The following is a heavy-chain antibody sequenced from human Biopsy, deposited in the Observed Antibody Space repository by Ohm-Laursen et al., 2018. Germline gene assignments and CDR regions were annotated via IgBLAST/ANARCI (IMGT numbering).Heavy chain of an antibody. V-gene: IGHV1-46*01. CDR3: ARNTGWYGDLYYFDY. D-gene: IGHD6-19*01. J-gene: IGHJ4*02. CDR2: INPSGSTT. CDR1: GYSFTSYY. Sequence: ATVKISCKASGYSFTSYYMHWVRQAPGQGLEWMGMINPSGSTTSYPQIFQGRVTMTRDTSKSTVYMELSSLRSADTAVYFCARNTGWYGDLYYFDYWGQGTLVTVS.